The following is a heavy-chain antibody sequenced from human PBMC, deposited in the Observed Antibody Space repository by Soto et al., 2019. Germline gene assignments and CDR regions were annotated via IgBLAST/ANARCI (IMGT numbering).Heavy chain of an antibody. CDR3: AGEKGYISGPKNFDY. D-gene: IGHD5-12*01. J-gene: IGHJ4*02. V-gene: IGHV4-30-4*01. CDR1: GASISSGDYF. CDR2: IYDSGSS. Sequence: PSETLSLTCTVSGASISSGDYFWSWIRQSPGKGLQWIGYIYDSGSSYYNPSLKSRVTMSVDTSKNQFSLKLSSVTAADTAVYYCAGEKGYISGPKNFDYWGQGTLVTVS.